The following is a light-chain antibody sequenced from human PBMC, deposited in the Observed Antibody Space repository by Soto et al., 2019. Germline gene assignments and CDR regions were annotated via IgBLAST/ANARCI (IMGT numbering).Light chain of an antibody. CDR3: SSYTSSSTFYV. V-gene: IGLV2-14*01. J-gene: IGLJ1*01. CDR2: EVN. CDR1: SSDVGGYNY. Sequence: QSVLTQPASVSGSPGQSITISCTGTSSDVGGYNYVSWYQQHPGKAPKLMIYEVNNRPSGVSNRFSGSKSGNTASLTISGLQAEDEADYYCSSYTSSSTFYVVGTGTKVTVL.